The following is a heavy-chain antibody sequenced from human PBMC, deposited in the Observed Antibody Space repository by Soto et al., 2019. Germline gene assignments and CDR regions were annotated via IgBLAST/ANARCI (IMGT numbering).Heavy chain of an antibody. V-gene: IGHV1-69*01. D-gene: IGHD3-22*01. J-gene: IGHJ6*02. CDR2: IIPIFGTP. CDR3: ALTTSVVVVPPRYYYNRSV. Sequence: QMQLVQSGAEVKKPGSSVNVSCQASGGTFSSHSVSWVRQAPGQGLEWMGGIIPIFGTPNYAQKFQGTVTITADESTSTVYLELSSLRSEDTAVYYCALTTSVVVVPPRYYYNRSVWGQGTTVTVSS. CDR1: GGTFSSHS.